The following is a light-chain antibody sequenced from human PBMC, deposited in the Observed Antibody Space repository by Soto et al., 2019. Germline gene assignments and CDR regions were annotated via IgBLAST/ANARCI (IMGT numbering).Light chain of an antibody. V-gene: IGKV1-39*01. CDR1: QSISSY. CDR2: AAS. Sequence: DIQLTQSASSLSASLGDRVTITWRASQSISSYLNWYQQKKGKAPKLLIYAASSLQSGVPSRFSGSGYGTDFNLTISSLQTEDFATYYCQQSYSTPITFGQGTRLEIK. CDR3: QQSYSTPIT. J-gene: IGKJ5*01.